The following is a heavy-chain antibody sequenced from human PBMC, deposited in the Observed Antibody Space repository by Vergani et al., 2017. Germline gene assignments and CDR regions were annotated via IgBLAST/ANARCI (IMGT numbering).Heavy chain of an antibody. J-gene: IGHJ6*02. Sequence: EVQLVESGGGLVKPGGSLRLSCAASGFTFSSYSMNWVRQAPGKGLEWVSSISSSSSYIYYADSVKGRFTISRDNAKNSLYLQMNSLRAEDTAVYYCARDRTGYYGSGKGMDVGGQGTTVTVSS. CDR2: ISSSSSYI. CDR3: ARDRTGYYGSGKGMDV. D-gene: IGHD3-10*01. CDR1: GFTFSSYS. V-gene: IGHV3-21*01.